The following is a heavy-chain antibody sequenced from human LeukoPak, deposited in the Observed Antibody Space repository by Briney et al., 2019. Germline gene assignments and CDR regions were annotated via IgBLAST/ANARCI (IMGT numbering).Heavy chain of an antibody. V-gene: IGHV4-31*03. CDR2: IYYSGST. D-gene: IGHD3-22*01. CDR3: ARVNYYDSSLGY. Sequence: SETLSLTCTVSGGPISSGGYYWSWIRQHPGKGLEWIGYIYYSGSTYYNPSLKSRVTISVDTSKNQFSLKLSSVTAADTAVYYCARVNYYDSSLGYWGQGTLVTVSS. J-gene: IGHJ4*02. CDR1: GGPISSGGYY.